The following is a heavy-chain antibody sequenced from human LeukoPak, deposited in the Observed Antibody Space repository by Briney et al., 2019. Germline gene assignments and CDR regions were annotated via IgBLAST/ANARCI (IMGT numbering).Heavy chain of an antibody. CDR2: IYYSGST. V-gene: IGHV4-59*01. CDR1: GGSISSYY. CDR3: ARVGTYGGDDY. D-gene: IGHD4-23*01. Sequence: SETLSLTCTVSGGSISSYYWSWIRQPPGKGLEWIGYIYYSGSTNYNPSLKSRVTISVGTSKNQFSLKLSSVTAADTAVYYCARVGTYGGDDYWGQGTLVTVSS. J-gene: IGHJ4*02.